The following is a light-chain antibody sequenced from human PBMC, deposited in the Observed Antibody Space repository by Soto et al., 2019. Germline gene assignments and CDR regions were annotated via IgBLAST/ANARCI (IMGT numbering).Light chain of an antibody. CDR1: QSISSSF. CDR2: GAS. CDR3: QQYGSSPPLT. V-gene: IGKV3-20*01. Sequence: EFVMTQSPGKLSLSPGERATLSCRASQSISSSFLACYQQKPGQAPRLLLYGASSRGTGIPDRFSGSGSGTDFTLTISRLEPEDFAVYYCQQYGSSPPLTFGGGTKVEIK. J-gene: IGKJ4*01.